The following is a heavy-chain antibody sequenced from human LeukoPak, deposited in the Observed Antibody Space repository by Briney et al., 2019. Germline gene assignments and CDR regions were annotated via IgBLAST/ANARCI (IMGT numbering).Heavy chain of an antibody. V-gene: IGHV4-34*01. J-gene: IGHJ3*02. CDR2: INHSGST. CDR3: ARARRGYAFDI. D-gene: IGHD3-10*01. CDR1: GGSFSGYY. Sequence: PSETLSLTCAVYGGSFSGYYWSWIRQPPGKGLEWIGEINHSGSTNYNPSLKSRVTISVDTSKNQFSLKLSSVTAADTAVYYCARARRGYAFDIWGQGTMVTVSS.